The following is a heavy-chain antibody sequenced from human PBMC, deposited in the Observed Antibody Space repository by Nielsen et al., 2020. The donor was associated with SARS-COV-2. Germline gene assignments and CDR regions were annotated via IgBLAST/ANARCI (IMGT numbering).Heavy chain of an antibody. CDR1: GYTFTSYY. D-gene: IGHD1-7*01. CDR3: ARDHKTGTTVANAFDI. J-gene: IGHJ3*02. CDR2: INSSGGST. V-gene: IGHV1-46*01. Sequence: ASVKVSCKASGYTFTSYYMHWVRQAPGQGLEWMGIINSSGGSTSYAQKFQGRVTMTRDTSTSTVYMELSSLRSEDTAVYYCARDHKTGTTVANAFDIWGQGTMVTVSS.